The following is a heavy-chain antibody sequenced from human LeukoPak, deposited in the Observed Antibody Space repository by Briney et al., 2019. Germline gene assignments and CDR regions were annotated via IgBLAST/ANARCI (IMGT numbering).Heavy chain of an antibody. CDR2: ISYDGSNK. CDR3: ARDPKYYYDSSGYEFDY. V-gene: IGHV3-30-3*01. CDR1: GFTFSSYA. J-gene: IGHJ4*02. Sequence: GGSLRLSCAASGFTFSSYAMHWARQAPGKGLEWVAVISYDGSNKYYADSVKGRFTISRDNSKNTLYLQMNSLRAEDTAVYYCARDPKYYYDSSGYEFDYWGQGTLVTVSS. D-gene: IGHD3-22*01.